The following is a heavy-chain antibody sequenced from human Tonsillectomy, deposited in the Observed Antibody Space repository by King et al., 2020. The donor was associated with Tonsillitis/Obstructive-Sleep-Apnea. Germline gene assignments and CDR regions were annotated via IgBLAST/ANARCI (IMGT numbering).Heavy chain of an antibody. CDR3: GGLEVVVVAGAIPPGKNLFHP. CDR2: IYPGDSVT. Sequence: QLVQSGAEVKKPGESLKISCKSSGYSFTSYWIGWVRQMPGKGLEWMGIIYPGDSVTIYSPSFQGQVTMSADKSISTAYLQWSSLKASDTAMYYCGGLEVVVVAGAIPPGKNLFHPGREGTLLTVSS. J-gene: IGHJ5*02. D-gene: IGHD2-2*01. CDR1: GYSFTSYW. V-gene: IGHV5-51*03.